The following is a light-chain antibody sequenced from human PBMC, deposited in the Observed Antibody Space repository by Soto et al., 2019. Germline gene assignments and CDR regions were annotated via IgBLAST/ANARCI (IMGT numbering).Light chain of an antibody. CDR2: YDS. J-gene: IGLJ1*01. V-gene: IGLV3-21*04. Sequence: SYELTQPPSVSVAPGKTARITCGGNNIGSKSVHWYQQKPGQAPALVIYYDSDRPSGIPERFSGSNSGNTATLTISRVEAGDEADYYCQVWDSSSDHRNVFGTGTKLTVL. CDR1: NIGSKS. CDR3: QVWDSSSDHRNV.